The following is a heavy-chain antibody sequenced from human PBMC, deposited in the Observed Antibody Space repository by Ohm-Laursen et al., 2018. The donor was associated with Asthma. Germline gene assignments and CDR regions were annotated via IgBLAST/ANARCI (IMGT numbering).Heavy chain of an antibody. V-gene: IGHV3-23*01. J-gene: IGHJ3*02. CDR2: ITFSGEHT. D-gene: IGHD2-21*02. CDR3: ARRDFSGGDTNAAFDI. Sequence: SLRLSCSASGFTFDTYAMNWVRQVPGKGREWVSSITFSGEHTYYADSVKGRLTISKDNSKNTLFLQMNSLRPDDTAVYYCARRDFSGGDTNAAFDIWGQGTMAAVSS. CDR1: GFTFDTYA.